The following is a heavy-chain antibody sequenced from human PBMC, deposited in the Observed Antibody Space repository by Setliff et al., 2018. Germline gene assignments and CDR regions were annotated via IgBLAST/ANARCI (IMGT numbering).Heavy chain of an antibody. J-gene: IGHJ6*03. V-gene: IGHV1-18*01. D-gene: IGHD2-15*01. CDR3: ARVPPPLDIVVVVAATPLEYYYYMDV. CDR1: GYTFTNYG. CDR2: ISAYNGNT. Sequence: EASVKVSCKASGYTFTNYGISWVRQAPGQGLEWMGWISAYNGNTNYAQKLQGRVTMTTDTSTSTAYMELRSLRSDDTAVYYCARVPPPLDIVVVVAATPLEYYYYMDVWGKGTTVTVSS.